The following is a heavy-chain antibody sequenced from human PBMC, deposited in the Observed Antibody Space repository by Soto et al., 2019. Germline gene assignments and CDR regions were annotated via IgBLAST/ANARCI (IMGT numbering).Heavy chain of an antibody. D-gene: IGHD2-15*01. V-gene: IGHV3-21*01. CDR1: GFTFSSYS. CDR2: ISSSSSYI. Sequence: GGSLRLSCAASGFTFSSYSMNWVRQAPGKGLEWVSSISSSSSYIYYADSVKGRFTISRDNAKNSLYLQMNSLRAEDTAVYYCARGDCSGGSCHLPENFDYWGQGTLVTVSS. CDR3: ARGDCSGGSCHLPENFDY. J-gene: IGHJ4*02.